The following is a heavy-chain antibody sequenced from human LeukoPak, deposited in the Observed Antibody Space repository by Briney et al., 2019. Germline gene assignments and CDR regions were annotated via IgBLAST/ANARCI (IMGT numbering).Heavy chain of an antibody. CDR2: INQSGSA. D-gene: IGHD6-13*01. V-gene: IGHV4-34*01. Sequence: SETLSLICSIHGGSFSVYYWSWIRQPPGKGLEWIGEINQSGSANYNPSLESRVTISVDTSKSQFSLKLSSVTAADTAVYYCARDSSRYGMDVWGQGTTVTVSS. CDR1: GGSFSVYY. J-gene: IGHJ6*02. CDR3: ARDSSRYGMDV.